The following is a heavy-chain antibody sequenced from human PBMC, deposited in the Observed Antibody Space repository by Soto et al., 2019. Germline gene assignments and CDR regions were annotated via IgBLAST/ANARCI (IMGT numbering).Heavy chain of an antibody. J-gene: IGHJ4*02. CDR3: ARLHYYDSSAISLIDY. Sequence: SETLSLTCTVSGGSVSSGSYYWSWIRQPPGKGLEWIGYIYYSGSTNYNPSLKSRVTISVDTSKNTLYLQMNSLRAEDTAVYYCARLHYYDSSAISLIDYWGQGTLVTVSS. V-gene: IGHV4-61*01. CDR1: GGSVSSGSYY. CDR2: IYYSGST. D-gene: IGHD3-22*01.